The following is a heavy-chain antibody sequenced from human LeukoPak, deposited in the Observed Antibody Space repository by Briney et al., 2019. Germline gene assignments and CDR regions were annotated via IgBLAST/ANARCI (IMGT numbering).Heavy chain of an antibody. J-gene: IGHJ3*02. Sequence: GGSLRLSCAASGFTFSSYAMSWVRQAPGKGLEWVSAISGSGGSTYYADSVKGRFTISRDNSKNTLYLQMNSLRAEDTAVYYCAKGRGSGSYYRGDDAFDIWGQGTMVTVSS. CDR2: ISGSGGST. CDR3: AKGRGSGSYYRGDDAFDI. V-gene: IGHV3-23*01. CDR1: GFTFSSYA. D-gene: IGHD3-10*01.